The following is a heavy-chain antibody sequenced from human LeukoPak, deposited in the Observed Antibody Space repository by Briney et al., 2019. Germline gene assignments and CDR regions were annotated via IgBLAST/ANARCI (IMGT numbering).Heavy chain of an antibody. CDR1: GGSFSGYY. CDR2: INHSGST. V-gene: IGHV4-34*01. J-gene: IGHJ4*02. CDR3: ARGYYYDSSGYFDY. D-gene: IGHD3-22*01. Sequence: SETLSLTCAVYGGSFSGYYWSWIRQPPGKGLEWIGEINHSGSTNYNPSLKSRVTISVDTSKNQFSLKLSPVTAADTAVYYCARGYYYDSSGYFDYWGQGTLVTVSS.